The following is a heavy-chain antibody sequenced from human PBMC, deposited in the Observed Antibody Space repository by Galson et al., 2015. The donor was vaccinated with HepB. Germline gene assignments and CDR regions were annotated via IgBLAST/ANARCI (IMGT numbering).Heavy chain of an antibody. CDR2: IRYDGSNK. CDR1: GFTFSSYG. J-gene: IGHJ4*02. V-gene: IGHV3-30*02. Sequence: SLRLSCAASGFTFSSYGMHWVRQAPGKGLEWVAFIRYDGSNKYYADSVKGRFTISRDNSKNTLYLQMNSLRAEDTAVYYCAKDRMTTVTFFDYWGQGTPVTVSS. D-gene: IGHD4-17*01. CDR3: AKDRMTTVTFFDY.